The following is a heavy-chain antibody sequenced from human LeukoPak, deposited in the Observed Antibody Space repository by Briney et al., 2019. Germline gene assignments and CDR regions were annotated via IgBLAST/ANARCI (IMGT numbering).Heavy chain of an antibody. D-gene: IGHD6-19*01. Sequence: PSETLSLTCTVSGGSIISDYWSWIRQPPGKGLEWIGYIYYSGTTNYNPSLKSRVTISVDTSKNQFSLKLSSVTAADTAVYYCARGAAVAAIDYWGQGTLVTVSS. V-gene: IGHV4-59*12. CDR1: GGSIISDY. J-gene: IGHJ4*02. CDR2: IYYSGTT. CDR3: ARGAAVAAIDY.